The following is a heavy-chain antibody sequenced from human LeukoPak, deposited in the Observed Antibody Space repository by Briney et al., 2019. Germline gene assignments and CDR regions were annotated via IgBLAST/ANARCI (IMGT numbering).Heavy chain of an antibody. CDR1: GFTFSSYA. J-gene: IGHJ4*02. CDR2: ISYDGSNK. CDR3: AKDHYDFWSGYYITGYYFDY. D-gene: IGHD3-3*01. Sequence: GGSLRLSCAASGFTFSSYAMHWVRQAPGKGLEWVAVISYDGSNKYYADSVKGRFTISRDNSKNTLYLQMNSLRAEDTAVYYCAKDHYDFWSGYYITGYYFDYWGQGTLVTVSS. V-gene: IGHV3-30-3*01.